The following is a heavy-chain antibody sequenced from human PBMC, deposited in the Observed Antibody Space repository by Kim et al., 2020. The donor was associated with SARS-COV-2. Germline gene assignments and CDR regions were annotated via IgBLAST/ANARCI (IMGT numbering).Heavy chain of an antibody. D-gene: IGHD3-16*02. CDR3: AKGGDDNVWGTYRYNWFDP. V-gene: IGHV3-23*01. Sequence: GGSLRLSCAASGFMFSNYVMSWVRQAPGKGLEWVSAITGSGGSTYYADSVKGRFTISRDNSKNTLYLQMNSLRAEDTGVYYCAKGGDDNVWGTYRYNWFDPWGQGIQVTVSS. J-gene: IGHJ5*02. CDR1: GFMFSNYV. CDR2: ITGSGGST.